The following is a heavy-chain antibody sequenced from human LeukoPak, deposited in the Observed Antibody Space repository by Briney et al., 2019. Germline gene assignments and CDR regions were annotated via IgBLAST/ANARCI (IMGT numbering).Heavy chain of an antibody. J-gene: IGHJ6*02. V-gene: IGHV1-3*01. Sequence: WASVKVSCKASGYTFTSYAMHWVRQAPGQRLEWMGWINAGNGNTKYSQNFQGRVTFTRDTSASTAYMELSGLRSEDTAVYYCARIKKKTTVTPYYYYGMDVWGQGTTVTVSS. CDR2: INAGNGNT. CDR1: GYTFTSYA. D-gene: IGHD4-17*01. CDR3: ARIKKKTTVTPYYYYGMDV.